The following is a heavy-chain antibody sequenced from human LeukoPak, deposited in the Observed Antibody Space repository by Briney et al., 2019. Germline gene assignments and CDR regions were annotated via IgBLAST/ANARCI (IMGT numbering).Heavy chain of an antibody. Sequence: GGSLRLSCAASGFTFRNYVIHWVRQAPGKGLEWMAAISYDGSNNYYTNSVKGRFTVSRDNSKNTLYLQMNSLRGEDTAVYYCARNRGGNEFDYWGQGTLVTVSS. CDR2: ISYDGSNN. J-gene: IGHJ4*02. CDR3: ARNRGGNEFDY. V-gene: IGHV3-30*03. D-gene: IGHD4-23*01. CDR1: GFTFRNYV.